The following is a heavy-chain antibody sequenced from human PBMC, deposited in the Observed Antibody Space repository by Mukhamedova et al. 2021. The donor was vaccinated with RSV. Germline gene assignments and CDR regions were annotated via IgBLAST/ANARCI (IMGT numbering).Heavy chain of an antibody. D-gene: IGHD3-3*01. J-gene: IGHJ6*04. V-gene: IGHV3-64D*06. CDR3: VKVEGITIFGVVIPGGMDV. CDR2: ISSNGGST. Sequence: GKGLEYVSAISSNGGSTYYADSVKGRFTISRDNSKNTLYLQMSSLRAEDTAVYYCVKVEGITIFGVVIPGGMDVWGKGTTVTVSS.